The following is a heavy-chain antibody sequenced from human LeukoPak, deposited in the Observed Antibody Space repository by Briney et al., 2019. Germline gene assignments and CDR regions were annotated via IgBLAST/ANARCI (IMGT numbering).Heavy chain of an antibody. Sequence: GGSLRPSCSASGFTVITTYMSWVRQAPGKGLECISVIYTGGNTYHADSVKGRFSISRHNSENTIYLQMDSLRPEDTAVYYCARGGYNGHDPFYFDSWGQGSLVTVSS. CDR3: ARGGYNGHDPFYFDS. CDR1: GFTVITTY. D-gene: IGHD5-12*01. J-gene: IGHJ4*02. V-gene: IGHV3-53*04. CDR2: IYTGGNT.